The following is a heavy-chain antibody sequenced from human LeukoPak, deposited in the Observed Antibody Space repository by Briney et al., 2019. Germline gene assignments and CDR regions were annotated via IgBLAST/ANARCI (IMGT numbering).Heavy chain of an antibody. D-gene: IGHD3-10*01. V-gene: IGHV4-59*01. CDR2: IYYSGST. CDR1: GGSISSYY. CDR3: ARERSGAFAP. Sequence: SETLSLTCTVSGGSISSYYWSWIRQPPGKGLEWIGYIYYSGSTNYNPSLKSRVTISVDTSKNQFSLKLSSVTAADTAVYYCARERSGAFAPWGQGTLVTVSS. J-gene: IGHJ5*02.